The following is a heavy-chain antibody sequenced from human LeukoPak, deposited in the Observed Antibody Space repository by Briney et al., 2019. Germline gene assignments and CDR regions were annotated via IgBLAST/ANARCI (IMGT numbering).Heavy chain of an antibody. Sequence: GGSLRLSCEASGFTFSSYEMNWVRQAPGKGPEWVSYISSTSSTIYYADSVKGRFTISRDNAKNSLYLQMNSLRAEDTAVYYCARAGAIVAAPIDYWGQGTLVTVSS. J-gene: IGHJ4*02. CDR2: ISSTSSTI. CDR3: ARAGAIVAAPIDY. CDR1: GFTFSSYE. V-gene: IGHV3-48*01. D-gene: IGHD6-13*01.